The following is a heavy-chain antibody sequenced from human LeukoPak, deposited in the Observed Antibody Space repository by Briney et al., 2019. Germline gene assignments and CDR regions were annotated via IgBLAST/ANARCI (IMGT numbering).Heavy chain of an antibody. Sequence: GGSLRLSCAASGFTFTSYAMSWVRQAPGKGLEWVSAISGSGGSTYFADSVKGRFTISRDNSKNTLSLQMNSLRAEDTAVYYCAKVFRKDGDFHLFDYWGQGTLVTVSS. CDR2: ISGSGGST. D-gene: IGHD4-17*01. V-gene: IGHV3-23*01. J-gene: IGHJ4*02. CDR1: GFTFTSYA. CDR3: AKVFRKDGDFHLFDY.